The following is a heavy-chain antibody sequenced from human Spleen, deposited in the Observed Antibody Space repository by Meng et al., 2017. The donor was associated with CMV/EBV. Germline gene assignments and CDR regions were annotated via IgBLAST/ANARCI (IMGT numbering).Heavy chain of an antibody. CDR3: ARVEGSGWRYYYFYGMDV. D-gene: IGHD6-19*01. CDR1: GYTFTNYY. CDR2: INPNGGDI. J-gene: IGHJ6*02. V-gene: IGHV1-2*02. Sequence: ASVKVSCKASGYTFTNYYLHWVRQAPGQGLEWMGWINPNGGDINYAQRFQGRVTMTRDTSISTAYMELSRLRSEDTAVYYCARVEGSGWRYYYFYGMDVWGQGTTVTVSS.